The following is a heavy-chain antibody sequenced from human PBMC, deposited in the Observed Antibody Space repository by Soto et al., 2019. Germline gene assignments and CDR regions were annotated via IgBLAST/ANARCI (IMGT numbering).Heavy chain of an antibody. CDR1: GGTFSSYA. CDR2: IIPIFGTA. J-gene: IGHJ6*02. Sequence: ASVKVSCKASGGTFSSYAISWVRQAPGQGLEWMGGIIPIFGTANYAQKFQGRVTITADESTSTAYMELSSLRSEDTAVYYCAREVGGSYYSSLFHYYYYGMDVWGQGTTVTVSS. V-gene: IGHV1-69*13. D-gene: IGHD1-26*01. CDR3: AREVGGSYYSSLFHYYYYGMDV.